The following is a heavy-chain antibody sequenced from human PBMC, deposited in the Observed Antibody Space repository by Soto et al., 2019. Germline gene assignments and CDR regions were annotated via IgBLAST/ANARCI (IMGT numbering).Heavy chain of an antibody. D-gene: IGHD3-22*01. CDR1: GYSISAYY. Sequence: ASVKVCCKASGYSISAYYIHWVRQAPGQGLEWMGWIDPKNGGTVSAQKFQGRLTMTRDTSISTVYMDLSGLTSDDTALYYCGRDDYEIYPYSGQRSSVTVSS. CDR2: IDPKNGGT. CDR3: GRDDYEIYPY. J-gene: IGHJ4*02. V-gene: IGHV1-2*02.